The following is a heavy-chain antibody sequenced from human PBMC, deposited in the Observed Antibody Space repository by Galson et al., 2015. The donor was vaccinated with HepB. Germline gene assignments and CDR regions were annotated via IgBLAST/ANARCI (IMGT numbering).Heavy chain of an antibody. CDR1: GFTVSRNY. D-gene: IGHD6-13*01. CDR3: ARGYSSSWYSGLGN. V-gene: IGHV3-53*01. CDR2: IYSADRI. Sequence: SLRLSCAASGFTVSRNYMSWVRQAPGKGLEWVSVIYSADRIYYADSVKGRFTISRDNSKNTLYLQMNSLRAEDTAVYYCARGYSSSWYSGLGNWGQGTLVTVSS. J-gene: IGHJ4*02.